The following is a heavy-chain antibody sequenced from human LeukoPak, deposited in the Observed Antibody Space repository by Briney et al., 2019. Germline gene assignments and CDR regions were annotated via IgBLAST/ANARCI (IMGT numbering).Heavy chain of an antibody. CDR2: ISYDGSNK. J-gene: IGHJ4*02. CDR3: AKSATVGIKAPFDC. Sequence: PGRSLRLSCAAPGFTFSSYGMHWVRQAPGKGLEWVAVISYDGSNKFYADSVKGRFTISRDNSKNTLSLQMSSLRAEDTAVYYCAKSATVGIKAPFDCWGQGALVTVSS. CDR1: GFTFSSYG. V-gene: IGHV3-30*18. D-gene: IGHD1-26*01.